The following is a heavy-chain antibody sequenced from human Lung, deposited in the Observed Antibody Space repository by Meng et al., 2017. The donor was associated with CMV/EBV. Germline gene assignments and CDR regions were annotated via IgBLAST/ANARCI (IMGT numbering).Heavy chain of an antibody. CDR2: IFSNDDK. CDR3: ALIGDVAGRPIDC. V-gene: IGHV2-26*01. J-gene: IGHJ4*02. D-gene: IGHD6-6*01. Sequence: SGXXLVXPTGTLTLTCTVSGFSLSTTGMGVDWIRQPPGKALEWLAHIFSNDDKSYSTSLKSRLTISKDTSQSQVVLTMTNMDPVDTATYYCALIGDVAGRPIDCXGQGXLVTASS. CDR1: GFSLSTTGMG.